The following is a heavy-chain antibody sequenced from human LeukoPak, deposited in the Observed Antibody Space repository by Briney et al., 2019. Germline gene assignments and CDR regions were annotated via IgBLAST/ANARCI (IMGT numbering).Heavy chain of an antibody. Sequence: GGSLRLSCAASGFTFSSYPMHWVRQAPGKGLEWVSLISYDGTNKYYADSVKGRFTISRDNSKNMFYVQINSLRPEDTAVYFCARGFPYDDTTEGYYYLMDVWGQGTTVTVSS. CDR1: GFTFSSYP. J-gene: IGHJ6*02. V-gene: IGHV3-30-3*01. CDR2: ISYDGTNK. D-gene: IGHD4-17*01. CDR3: ARGFPYDDTTEGYYYLMDV.